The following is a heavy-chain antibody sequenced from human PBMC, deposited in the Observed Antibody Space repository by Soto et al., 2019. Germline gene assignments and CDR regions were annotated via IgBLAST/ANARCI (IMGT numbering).Heavy chain of an antibody. CDR3: ANSAPMDAGDKYYYDF. CDR2: IIPFFGTA. CDR1: GGTFSTFG. J-gene: IGHJ4*02. Sequence: QVQLVQSGTEVKKTGSSVKVSCKASGGTFSTFGISWVRQAPGQGLEWMGGIIPFFGTARYSQKFEDRITITADESTNTGYMDLRSLTSEDTAIYYCANSAPMDAGDKYYYDFWGQGALVTVSS. D-gene: IGHD4-17*01. V-gene: IGHV1-69*01.